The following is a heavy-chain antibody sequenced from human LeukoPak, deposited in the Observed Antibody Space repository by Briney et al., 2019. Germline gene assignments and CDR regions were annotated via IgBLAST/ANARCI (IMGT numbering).Heavy chain of an antibody. Sequence: GGSLRLSCAASGFTVSSNYMSWVRQAPGKGLEWVSVIYSGGSTYYADSVKGRFTISRDNSKKTLYLQMNSLRAEDTAVYYCAREGGYWNYYFDYWGQGTLVTVSS. CDR1: GFTVSSNY. CDR2: IYSGGST. V-gene: IGHV3-66*02. CDR3: AREGGYWNYYFDY. J-gene: IGHJ4*02. D-gene: IGHD1-7*01.